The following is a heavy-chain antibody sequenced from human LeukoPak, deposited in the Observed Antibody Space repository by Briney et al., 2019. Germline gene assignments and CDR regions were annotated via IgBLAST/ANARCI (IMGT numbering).Heavy chain of an antibody. Sequence: GGSLRLSCAASGFTFSSYWMSWVRQAPGKGLEWVANIKQDGSEKYYVDSVKGRFTISRDNAKNSVYLQMNSLRAEDTAVYYCARVGSWYYRDYYYYYMDVWGKGTTVTVSS. D-gene: IGHD6-13*01. CDR1: GFTFSSYW. J-gene: IGHJ6*03. CDR3: ARVGSWYYRDYYYYYMDV. V-gene: IGHV3-7*01. CDR2: IKQDGSEK.